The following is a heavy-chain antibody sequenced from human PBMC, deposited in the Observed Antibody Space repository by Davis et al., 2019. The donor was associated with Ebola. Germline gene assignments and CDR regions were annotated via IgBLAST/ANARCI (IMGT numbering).Heavy chain of an antibody. V-gene: IGHV1-69*04. CDR2: INPSGGST. D-gene: IGHD1-26*01. CDR1: GGTFSSYA. CDR3: ARAAGGSYLGGFDY. J-gene: IGHJ4*02. Sequence: SVKVSCKASGGTFSSYAISWVRQAPGQGLEWMGIINPSGGSTSYAQKFQGRVTITADKSTSTAYMELSSLRSEDTAVYYCARAAGGSYLGGFDYWGQGTLVTVSS.